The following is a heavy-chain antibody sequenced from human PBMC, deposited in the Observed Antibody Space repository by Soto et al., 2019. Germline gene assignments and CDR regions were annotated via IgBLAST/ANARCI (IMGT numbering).Heavy chain of an antibody. J-gene: IGHJ5*02. D-gene: IGHD3-10*01. Sequence: QVQLVQSGAEVKKPGASVKVSCKASGYTFTGYYMHWVRQAPGQGLEWMGWINPNSGGTNYAQKLQGRVTMTRDTSISTAYMELSRLRSDDTAVYYCARDPAGYNWFDPWGQGTLVTVSS. V-gene: IGHV1-2*02. CDR1: GYTFTGYY. CDR3: ARDPAGYNWFDP. CDR2: INPNSGGT.